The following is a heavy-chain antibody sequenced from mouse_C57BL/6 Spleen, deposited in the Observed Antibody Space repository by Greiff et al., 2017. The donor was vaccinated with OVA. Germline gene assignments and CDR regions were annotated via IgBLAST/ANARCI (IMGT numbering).Heavy chain of an antibody. CDR3: ATLLYYAMDY. V-gene: IGHV5-4*01. CDR1: GFTFSSYA. CDR2: ISDGGSYT. J-gene: IGHJ4*01. Sequence: EVHLVESGGGLVKPGGSLKLSCAASGFTFSSYAMSWVRQTPEKRLEWVATISDGGSYTYYPDNVKGRFIISRDNAKNNLYLQLSHLKSEDTAMYDCATLLYYAMDYWGQGTSVTVSS.